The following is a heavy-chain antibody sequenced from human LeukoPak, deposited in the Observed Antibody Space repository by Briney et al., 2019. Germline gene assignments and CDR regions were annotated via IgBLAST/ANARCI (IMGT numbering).Heavy chain of an antibody. CDR2: ISYDGSDK. J-gene: IGHJ4*02. Sequence: GGSLRLSCAASGFTFSSYVMHWVRQAPGKGLEWVAIISYDGSDKYYADSVRGRFTISRDNSKNTLYLQMNSLRAEDTAFYYCAKNRVVFNWNYAYYFDSWGQGTLVTVSS. D-gene: IGHD1-7*01. V-gene: IGHV3-30*18. CDR3: AKNRVVFNWNYAYYFDS. CDR1: GFTFSSYV.